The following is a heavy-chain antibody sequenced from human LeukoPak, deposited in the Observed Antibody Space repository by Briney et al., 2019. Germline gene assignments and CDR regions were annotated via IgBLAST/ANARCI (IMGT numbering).Heavy chain of an antibody. CDR2: IWYDGSNK. CDR1: GFTFRSHG. D-gene: IGHD1-26*01. CDR3: AGDRATSYFDY. J-gene: IGHJ4*02. V-gene: IGHV3-33*01. Sequence: GGSLRLSCAASGFTFRSHGMHWVRQAPGKGLEWVAFIWYDGSNKYYTDSVKGRFTISRDNSKNTLYLQINSLRAEDTAVYYCAGDRATSYFDYWGQGALVTISS.